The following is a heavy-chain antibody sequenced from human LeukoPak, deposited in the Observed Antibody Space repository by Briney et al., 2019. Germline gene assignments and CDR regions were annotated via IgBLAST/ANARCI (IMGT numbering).Heavy chain of an antibody. CDR2: INSDESSA. CDR1: GFTFSDYW. D-gene: IGHD3-3*01. Sequence: GGSLRLSCVASGFTFSDYWMHWVRQAPGKGLVWVSRINSDESSASYADSVKGRFTISRDNAKNTLYLQMNSLRAEDTAVYYCARAITIFGVVIPYFDYWGQGTLVTVSS. V-gene: IGHV3-74*01. J-gene: IGHJ4*02. CDR3: ARAITIFGVVIPYFDY.